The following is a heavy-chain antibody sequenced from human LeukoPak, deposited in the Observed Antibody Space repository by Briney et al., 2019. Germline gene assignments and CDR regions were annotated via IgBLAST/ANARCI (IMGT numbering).Heavy chain of an antibody. CDR3: ARDRASAAGTCDY. CDR1: GYTFTSYG. V-gene: IGHV1-18*01. D-gene: IGHD6-13*01. CDR2: FSAYNGNT. Sequence: ASVKVSCKASGYTFTSYGVSWVRQAAGQGVGGMGGFSAYNGNTNYAQKLQGRVTMTTDTSTSTACMGLRSLRPAETAVYYCARDRASAAGTCDYWGQGTLVTVSS. J-gene: IGHJ4*02.